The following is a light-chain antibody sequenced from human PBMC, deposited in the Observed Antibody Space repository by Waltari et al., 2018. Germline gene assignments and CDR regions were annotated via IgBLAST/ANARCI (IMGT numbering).Light chain of an antibody. V-gene: IGKV3-11*01. J-gene: IGKJ5*01. Sequence: EIVLTQSPATMSLSPGERAHITCRTSQSIHSYLAWYQQKPGQAPRLLIYDASNRATGVPARFSGSGSGSDFTRTISSLDPEDFAVYYCQQRYNWPLTFGQGTRLEIK. CDR1: QSIHSY. CDR2: DAS. CDR3: QQRYNWPLT.